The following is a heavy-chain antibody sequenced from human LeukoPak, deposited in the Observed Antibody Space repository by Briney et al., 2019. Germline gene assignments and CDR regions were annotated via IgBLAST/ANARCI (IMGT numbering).Heavy chain of an antibody. CDR2: IYSGGST. CDR3: ARDHPMYYYDSSGYYSGWFDP. J-gene: IGHJ5*02. CDR1: GFTVSSNY. V-gene: IGHV3-53*01. D-gene: IGHD3-22*01. Sequence: GGSLRLSCAASGFTVSSNYMSWVRQAPGKGLEWVSVIYSGGSTYYADSVKGRFTISRDNSKNTLYPQMNSLRAEDTAVYYCARDHPMYYYDSSGYYSGWFDPWGQGTLVTVSS.